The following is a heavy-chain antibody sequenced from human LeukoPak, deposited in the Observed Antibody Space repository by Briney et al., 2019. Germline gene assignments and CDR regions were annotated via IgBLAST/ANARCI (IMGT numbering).Heavy chain of an antibody. CDR1: GFTFSNHN. CDR3: ARTYGSGSLDY. CDR2: ISGRGEAI. V-gene: IGHV3-48*01. D-gene: IGHD2-15*01. Sequence: GGSLRLSCAASGFTFSNHNMDWVRQAPGKGLEWISYISGRGEAIFYADSVQGRFTISRDNAKNSIYLQMNGLTAEDTAVYYCARTYGSGSLDYGGQGTLVTVSS. J-gene: IGHJ4*02.